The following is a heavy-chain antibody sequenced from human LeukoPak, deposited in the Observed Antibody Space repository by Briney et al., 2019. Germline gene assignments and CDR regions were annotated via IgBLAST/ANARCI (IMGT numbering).Heavy chain of an antibody. CDR1: GFTFSNHN. CDR3: ARTYGSGSLDY. CDR2: ISGRGEAI. V-gene: IGHV3-48*01. D-gene: IGHD2-15*01. Sequence: GGSLRLSCAASGFTFSNHNMDWVRQAPGKGLEWISYISGRGEAIFYADSVQGRFTISRDNAKNSIYLQMNGLTAEDTAVYYCARTYGSGSLDYGGQGTLVTVSS. J-gene: IGHJ4*02.